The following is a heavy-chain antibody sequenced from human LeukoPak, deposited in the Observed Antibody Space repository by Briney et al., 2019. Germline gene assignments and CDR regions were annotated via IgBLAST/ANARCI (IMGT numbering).Heavy chain of an antibody. CDR2: IKQDGSEK. CDR3: ARVSYYYGSGGSLYY. J-gene: IGHJ4*02. CDR1: GFTFSSYW. Sequence: PGGSLRLSCAASGFTFSSYWMSWVRQAPGKGLEWVANIKQDGSEKYYVDSVKGRFTISRDNAKNSLYLQMNSLRAEDTAVYYCARVSYYYGSGGSLYYWGQGTLVTVSS. D-gene: IGHD3-10*01. V-gene: IGHV3-7*01.